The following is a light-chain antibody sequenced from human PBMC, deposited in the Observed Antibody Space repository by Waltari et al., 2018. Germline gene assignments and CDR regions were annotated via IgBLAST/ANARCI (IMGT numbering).Light chain of an antibody. J-gene: IGLJ2*01. CDR1: SNDIGGYNF. CDR3: CSYVGGGTLI. V-gene: IGLV2-23*02. Sequence: QSALTQPASVSGSPGQSITISCMVTSNDIGGYNFVSWYQQHPGKAPKLMIYDVSKRPSWVSNRFPGSKSGNTASLTISGLQAEDEADYYCCSYVGGGTLIFGGGTNVTVL. CDR2: DVS.